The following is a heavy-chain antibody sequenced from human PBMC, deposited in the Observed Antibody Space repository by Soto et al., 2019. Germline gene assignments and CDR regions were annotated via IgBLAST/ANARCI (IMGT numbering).Heavy chain of an antibody. CDR1: GFRVSDYY. Sequence: QVQLEESGGGLVEPGGSLRLSCAASGFRVSDYYMTWIRQAPGKGLEWVSYISSSGGYTNYAGSVKGRFTISKDNAKNSLSLKMDSLRGEDTAVYFCARSTGRRQALRYDFCLVAWGQGTTVTVSS. CDR2: ISSSGGYT. J-gene: IGHJ6*02. CDR3: ARSTGRRQALRYDFCLVA. V-gene: IGHV3-11*06.